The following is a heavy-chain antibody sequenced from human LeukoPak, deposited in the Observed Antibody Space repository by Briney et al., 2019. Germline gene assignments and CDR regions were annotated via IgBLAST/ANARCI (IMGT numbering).Heavy chain of an antibody. CDR3: AKGAVRGNYYYYGMDV. CDR1: GFTFSDYY. D-gene: IGHD3-10*01. CDR2: ISSSGSTI. J-gene: IGHJ6*02. V-gene: IGHV3-11*01. Sequence: NPGGSLRLSCAASGFTFSDYYMSWIRQAPGKGLEWVSYISSSGSTIYYADSVKGRFTISRDNAKNSLYLQKNSLRAEDTAIYYCAKGAVRGNYYYYGMDVWGQGTTVTVS.